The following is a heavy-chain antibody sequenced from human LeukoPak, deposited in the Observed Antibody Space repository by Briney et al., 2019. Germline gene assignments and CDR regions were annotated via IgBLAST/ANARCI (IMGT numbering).Heavy chain of an antibody. V-gene: IGHV3-23*01. Sequence: GGSLRLSCAASGFTFSSYAMSWVRQAPGKGLEWVSAISGSGGSTYYADSVKGRFTVSRDNSKNTLYLQMNSLRAEDTAVSYCANRNAQSIAGYWGQGTLVTVSS. CDR1: GFTFSSYA. CDR3: ANRNAQSIAGY. CDR2: ISGSGGST. J-gene: IGHJ4*02. D-gene: IGHD6-6*01.